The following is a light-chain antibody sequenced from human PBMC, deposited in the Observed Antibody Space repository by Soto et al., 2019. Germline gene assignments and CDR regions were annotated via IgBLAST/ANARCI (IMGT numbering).Light chain of an antibody. J-gene: IGLJ2*01. V-gene: IGLV4-69*01. CDR2: LDSDGSH. Sequence: QSVLTQSPSASASLGASVKLTCTLSRGHSSYAIAWHQQQPEKGPRYLMKLDSDGSHTKGDAIPDRFSGSSSGAERYLTIYSLQSEDEADYYCQTWGTGIHVVFGGGTKVTVL. CDR3: QTWGTGIHVV. CDR1: RGHSSYA.